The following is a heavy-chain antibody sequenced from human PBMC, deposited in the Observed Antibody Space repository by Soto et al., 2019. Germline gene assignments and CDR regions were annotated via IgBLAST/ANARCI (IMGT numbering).Heavy chain of an antibody. D-gene: IGHD1-26*01. CDR1: GFMFSSYA. CDR3: ARAGGLLVDY. V-gene: IGHV3-30-3*01. CDR2: KTYDESNK. J-gene: IGHJ4*02. Sequence: QVQLVESGGGVVQPGRSLRLSCAASGFMFSSYAMHWVRQAPGKGLEWVAVKTYDESNKYYADSVKGRFTISRDNSKNTLYLQMNSLGAEDTAVYDCARAGGLLVDYWGQGTLVTVSS.